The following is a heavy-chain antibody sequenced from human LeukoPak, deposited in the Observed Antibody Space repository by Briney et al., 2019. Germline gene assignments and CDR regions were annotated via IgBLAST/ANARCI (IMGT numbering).Heavy chain of an antibody. CDR3: ARSDIEREYTFDY. V-gene: IGHV1-69*04. J-gene: IGHJ4*02. CDR2: IIPILGIA. D-gene: IGHD2-15*01. CDR1: GGTFSSYA. Sequence: GASVKVSCKASGGTFSSYAISWVRQAPGQGLEWMGRIIPILGIANYAQKFQGRVTITADESTSTAYMELSSLRSEDTAVYYCARSDIEREYTFDYWGQGTLVTVSS.